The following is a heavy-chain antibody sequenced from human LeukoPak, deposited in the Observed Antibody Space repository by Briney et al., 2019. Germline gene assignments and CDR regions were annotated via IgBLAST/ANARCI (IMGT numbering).Heavy chain of an antibody. D-gene: IGHD6-13*01. CDR1: GGSFSGYY. CDR3: ARGPGIAAARGAFDI. J-gene: IGHJ3*02. Sequence: PSETLSLTCAVYGGSFSGYYWSWIRQPPGKGLEWIGEINHSGSTNYNPSLKSRVTISVDTSKNQFSLKLSSVTAADTAVYYCARGPGIAAARGAFDIWGQGTMVTVSS. V-gene: IGHV4-34*01. CDR2: INHSGST.